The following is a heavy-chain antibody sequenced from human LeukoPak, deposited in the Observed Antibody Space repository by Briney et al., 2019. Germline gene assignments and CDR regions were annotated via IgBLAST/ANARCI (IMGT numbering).Heavy chain of an antibody. V-gene: IGHV3-66*01. Sequence: GGSLRLSCAASGFTVSSNYMNWVRQAPGKGLEWVSVIYNGGSTYYADSVKGRFTISRDNSKNTLYLQMNSLRAEDTAVYYCARAGYSSGYYSYIDYWGQGTLVPVSS. J-gene: IGHJ4*02. D-gene: IGHD3-22*01. CDR2: IYNGGST. CDR3: ARAGYSSGYYSYIDY. CDR1: GFTVSSNY.